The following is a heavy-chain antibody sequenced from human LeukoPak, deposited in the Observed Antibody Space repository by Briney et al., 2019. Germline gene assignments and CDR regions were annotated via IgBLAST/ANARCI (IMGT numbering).Heavy chain of an antibody. V-gene: IGHV3-73*01. D-gene: IGHD3-10*01. CDR1: GFTFSGSA. CDR3: TRRYYYGSGSPPTNYYYYYMDV. Sequence: GGSLRLSRAASGFTFSGSAMHWVRQASGKGLEWVGRIRSKANSYATAYAASVKGRFTISRDDSKNTAYLQMNSLKTEDTAVYYCTRRYYYGSGSPPTNYYYYYMDVWGKGTTVTVSS. J-gene: IGHJ6*03. CDR2: IRSKANSYAT.